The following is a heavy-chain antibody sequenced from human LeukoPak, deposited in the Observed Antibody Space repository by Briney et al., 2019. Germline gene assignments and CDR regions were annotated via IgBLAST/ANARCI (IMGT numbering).Heavy chain of an antibody. CDR1: GGSTSSYY. CDR3: ARANYFDY. J-gene: IGHJ4*02. CDR2: IYYTGST. Sequence: SETLSLTCTVSGGSTSSYYWSWFRQSPGTGLEWIGSIYYTGSTNYNPSLKSRVTISVDTSKNQFSLKPSSLTAADTAVYYCARANYFDYWGQGTLVTVSS. V-gene: IGHV4-59*01.